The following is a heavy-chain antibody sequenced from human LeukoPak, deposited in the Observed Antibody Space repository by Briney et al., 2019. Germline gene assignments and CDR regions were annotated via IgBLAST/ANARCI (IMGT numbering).Heavy chain of an antibody. CDR3: ARGRLERRHAFDI. D-gene: IGHD1-1*01. J-gene: IGHJ3*02. CDR2: FHYSSNS. Sequence: SETLSLTCTVSSGSISTYYWSWIRQPPGKELEWIGFFHYSSNSKYNPSLKGRVTISVDTSKNQFSLKLSSVTAADTAVYYCARGRLERRHAFDIWGQGTMVTVSS. CDR1: SGSISTYY. V-gene: IGHV4-59*01.